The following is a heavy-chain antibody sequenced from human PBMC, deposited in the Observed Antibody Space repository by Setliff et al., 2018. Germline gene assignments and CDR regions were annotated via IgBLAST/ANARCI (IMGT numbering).Heavy chain of an antibody. J-gene: IGHJ4*02. CDR2: INSDGSST. Sequence: GGSLRLSCAASGFTFSSYAMHWVRQAPGKGLVWVSRINSDGSSTSYADSVKGRFTISRDNAKNTLYLQMNSLRAEDTAVYYCARESSGSLVNYWGQGTLVTVSS. CDR3: ARESSGSLVNY. D-gene: IGHD1-26*01. V-gene: IGHV3-74*01. CDR1: GFTFSSYA.